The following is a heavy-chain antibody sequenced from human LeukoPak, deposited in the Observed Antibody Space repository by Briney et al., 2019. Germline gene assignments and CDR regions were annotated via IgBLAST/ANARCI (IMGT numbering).Heavy chain of an antibody. CDR2: MNPNSGNT. CDR3: ASRAHGGNSWAWYYYMDV. J-gene: IGHJ6*03. Sequence: ASVKVSCKASGYTFTSYDINWVRQATGQGLEWMGWMNPNSGNTGYAQKFQGRVTITRNTSISTAYMELSSLRSEDTAVYYCASRAHGGNSWAWYYYMDVWGKGTTVTVSS. V-gene: IGHV1-8*03. D-gene: IGHD4-23*01. CDR1: GYTFTSYD.